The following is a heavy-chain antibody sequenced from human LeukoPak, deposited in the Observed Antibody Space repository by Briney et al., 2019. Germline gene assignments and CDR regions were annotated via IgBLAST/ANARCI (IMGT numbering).Heavy chain of an antibody. V-gene: IGHV3-21*01. CDR1: GFTFGTYS. D-gene: IGHD1-1*01. J-gene: IGHJ6*03. CDR3: ARDWNDFYMDV. Sequence: GGSLRLSYAAYGFTFGTYSMNWVRQAPGKGLEWVSSISSSSNYIYYADLVKGRFTISRDNAKNSLFLQMDSLRDEDTAVYYCARDWNDFYMDVWGKGTTVTVSS. CDR2: ISSSSNYI.